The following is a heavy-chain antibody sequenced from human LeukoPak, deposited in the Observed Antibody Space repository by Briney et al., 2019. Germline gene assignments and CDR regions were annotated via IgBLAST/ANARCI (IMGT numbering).Heavy chain of an antibody. CDR2: IYYSGSI. CDR3: ARAPYSGSYFDY. J-gene: IGHJ4*02. D-gene: IGHD1-26*01. V-gene: IGHV4-59*01. CDR1: GGSISSYY. Sequence: PSEALSLTCTVSGGSISSYYWSWIRQPPGKGLEWIGYIYYSGSINYNPSLKSRVTISVDTSKNQFSLKLSSVTAADTAVYYCARAPYSGSYFDYWGQGTLVTVSS.